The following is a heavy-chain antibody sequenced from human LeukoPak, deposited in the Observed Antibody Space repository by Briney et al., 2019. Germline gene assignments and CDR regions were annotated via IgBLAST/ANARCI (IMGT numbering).Heavy chain of an antibody. CDR3: ARVVPYSSSWFRYYYYGMEV. D-gene: IGHD6-13*01. V-gene: IGHV4-34*01. CDR1: GGSFSGYY. Sequence: SETLSLTCAVYGGSFSGYYWSWLRQPPGKGLEWIGEINHSGSTNYNPSLKRRVTISVDTSKNQFSLKLSSVTAADTAVYYCARVVPYSSSWFRYYYYGMEVWGQGTTVTVSS. CDR2: INHSGST. J-gene: IGHJ6*02.